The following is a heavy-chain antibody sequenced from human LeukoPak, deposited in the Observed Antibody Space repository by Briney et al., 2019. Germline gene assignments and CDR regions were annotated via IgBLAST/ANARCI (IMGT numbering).Heavy chain of an antibody. Sequence: GGSLRLSCAASGFTFSSYGMSWVRQAPGKGLEWVSFISGSGSGTYYADSVKGRFTISRDNSKNTQYLQMNSLRAEDTAVYYCAKDKIGYDQPFDHWGQGTLVTVSS. V-gene: IGHV3-23*01. CDR2: ISGSGSGT. J-gene: IGHJ4*02. D-gene: IGHD3-16*01. CDR1: GFTFSSYG. CDR3: AKDKIGYDQPFDH.